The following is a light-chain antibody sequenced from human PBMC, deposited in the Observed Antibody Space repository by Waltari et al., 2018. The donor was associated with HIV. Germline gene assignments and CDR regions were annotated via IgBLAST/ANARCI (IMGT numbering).Light chain of an antibody. CDR1: SSDVGGYNY. CDR3: SSYTSSSTRVV. V-gene: IGLV2-14*01. Sequence: QSALTQPASVSGSPGQSITISCTGTSSDVGGYNYVSWYQQPPGKAPNLMIYEVSNRPSGFPNRFSGSKSGNTASLSISGLQAEDEADYYCSSYTSSSTRVVFGGGTKLTVL. J-gene: IGLJ2*01. CDR2: EVS.